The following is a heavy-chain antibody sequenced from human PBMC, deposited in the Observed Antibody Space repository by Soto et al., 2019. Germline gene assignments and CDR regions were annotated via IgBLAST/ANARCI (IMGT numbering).Heavy chain of an antibody. J-gene: IGHJ4*02. CDR2: ISYDGSNK. CDR1: GFTFSSYG. D-gene: IGHD6-13*01. CDR3: AKDRVQQLVLYYFDY. V-gene: IGHV3-30*18. Sequence: GGSLRLSCAASGFTFSSYGMHWVRQAPGKGLEWVAVISYDGSNKYYADSVKGRFTISRDNSKNTLYLQMNSLRAEDTAVYYCAKDRVQQLVLYYFDYWGQGTLVTVSS.